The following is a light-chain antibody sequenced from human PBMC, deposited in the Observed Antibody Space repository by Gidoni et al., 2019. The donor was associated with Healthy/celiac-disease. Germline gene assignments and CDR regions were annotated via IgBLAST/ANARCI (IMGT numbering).Light chain of an antibody. V-gene: IGKV1-33*01. J-gene: IGKJ3*01. Sequence: DIQMTQSPSSLSASVGDRVTITCQASQDISNSLNWYQQKPGKAPQLLIYDASNLETGVPSRFSGSGSGTDFTFTISSLQPEDIATYYCQQYDNLPFTFGPGTKVDIK. CDR1: QDISNS. CDR2: DAS. CDR3: QQYDNLPFT.